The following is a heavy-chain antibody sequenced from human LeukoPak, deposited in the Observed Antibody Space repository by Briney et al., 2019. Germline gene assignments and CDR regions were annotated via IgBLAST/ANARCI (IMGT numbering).Heavy chain of an antibody. D-gene: IGHD5-18*01. J-gene: IGHJ4*02. CDR2: IYTSGST. CDR1: GGSISSGSYY. CDR3: ARHSTWIQLWLHPFDY. V-gene: IGHV4-61*02. Sequence: PSQTLSLTCTVSGGSISSGSYYWSWIRQPAGKGLEWIGRIYTSGSTNYNPSLKSRVTISVDTSKNQFSLKLSSVTAADTAVYYCARHSTWIQLWLHPFDYWGQGTLVTVSS.